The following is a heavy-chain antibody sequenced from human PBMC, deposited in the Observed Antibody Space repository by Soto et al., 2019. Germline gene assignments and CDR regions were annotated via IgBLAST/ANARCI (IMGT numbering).Heavy chain of an antibody. V-gene: IGHV1-46*01. CDR2: INPSGGST. CDR1: GFSFSDYY. D-gene: IGHD2-15*01. CDR3: ARAGLVVAATRTHDFDY. Sequence: ASVKVSCKASGFSFSDYYMHWVRQAPGQGLEWMGNINPSGGSTSYAQKFQGRVTMTRDTSTSTVYMELSSLRSEDTAVYYCARAGLVVAATRTHDFDYRGQGTLVTVSS. J-gene: IGHJ4*02.